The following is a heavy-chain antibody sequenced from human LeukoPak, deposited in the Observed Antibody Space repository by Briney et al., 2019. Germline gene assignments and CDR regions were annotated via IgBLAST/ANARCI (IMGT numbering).Heavy chain of an antibody. J-gene: IGHJ4*02. CDR1: GFTFSSYG. D-gene: IGHD3-22*01. V-gene: IGHV3-33*01. CDR2: IWYDGSNK. CDR3: ASDKVPRYYDSSGYSHY. Sequence: GSLRLSCAASGFTFSSYGMHWVRQAPGKGLEWVAVIWYDGSNKYYADSVKGRFTISRDNSKNTLYLQMNSLRAEDTAVYYCASDKVPRYYDSSGYSHYWAQGTLVTVSS.